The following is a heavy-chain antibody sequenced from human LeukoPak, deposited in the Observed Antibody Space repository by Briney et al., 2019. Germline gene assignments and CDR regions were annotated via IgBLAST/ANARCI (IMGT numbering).Heavy chain of an antibody. CDR2: IYHSGST. CDR3: ARGGVVVIPDY. V-gene: IGHV4-30-2*01. J-gene: IGHJ4*02. Sequence: PSETLSLTCTVSGGSISSGGYYWSWIRQPPGKGLEWIGYIYHSGSTYYNPSLKSRVTISVDRSKNQFSLKLSSVTAADTAVYYCARGGVVVIPDYWGQGTLVTVSS. CDR1: GGSISSGGYY. D-gene: IGHD2-21*01.